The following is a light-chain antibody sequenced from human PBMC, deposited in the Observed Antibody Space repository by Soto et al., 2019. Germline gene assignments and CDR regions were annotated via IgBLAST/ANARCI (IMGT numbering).Light chain of an antibody. J-gene: IGKJ2*01. V-gene: IGKV1-5*01. CDR2: DAS. CDR1: QSIVNW. CDR3: QQYNLDPYT. Sequence: DIQMTQSPSTLSASVGDRVIITCRASQSIVNWLAWYQQKPGKAPKLLISDASKLESGVPPRFSGVGSGTDFTLTISCLQPDDSATYYCQQYNLDPYTFGQGTKLEIK.